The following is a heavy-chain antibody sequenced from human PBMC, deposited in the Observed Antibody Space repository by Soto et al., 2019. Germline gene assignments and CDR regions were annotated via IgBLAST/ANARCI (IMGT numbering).Heavy chain of an antibody. J-gene: IGHJ5*02. CDR3: ARHGLRSYYNNWCDA. D-gene: IGHD3-10*01. V-gene: IGHV4-59*08. CDR1: GCSINRYY. CDR2: IYYSGTTT. Sequence: PSETLSLTCTVSGCSINRYYWTWIRQPPGKGLEWMGYIYYSGTTTNYNPSLKSRVTLSVDTSKNQFSLKLSSVTAADTAVYYCARHGLRSYYNNWCDAGGQGTLVTV.